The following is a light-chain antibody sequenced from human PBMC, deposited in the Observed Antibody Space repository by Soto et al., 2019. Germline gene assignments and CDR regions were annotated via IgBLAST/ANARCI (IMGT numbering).Light chain of an antibody. CDR2: RSS. CDR3: QEYYIYAT. Sequence: DIQMTQSPSTLSASVGDRVTITCRASHTISNYLTCYQQRPGKDPKLLIYRSSILQNGVPSRFSGSGSWTEFPLSISSLQPDDFATYDCQEYYIYATFGQGTRVEI. V-gene: IGKV1-5*03. CDR1: HTISNY. J-gene: IGKJ1*01.